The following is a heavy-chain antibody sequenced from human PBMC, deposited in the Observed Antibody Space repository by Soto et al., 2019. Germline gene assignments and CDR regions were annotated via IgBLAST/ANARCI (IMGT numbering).Heavy chain of an antibody. J-gene: IGHJ6*02. Sequence: PSETLSLTCTVSGGSVSSGSYYWSWIRQPLGKGLEWIGYIYYSGSTNYNPSLKSRVTISVDTSKNQFSLKLSSVTAADTAVYYCARGRGVGDYYYGMDVWGQGTTVTVSS. V-gene: IGHV4-61*01. CDR2: IYYSGST. CDR3: ARGRGVGDYYYGMDV. CDR1: GGSVSSGSYY.